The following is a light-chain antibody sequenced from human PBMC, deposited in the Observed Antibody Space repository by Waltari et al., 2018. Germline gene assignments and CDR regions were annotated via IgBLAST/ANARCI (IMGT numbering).Light chain of an antibody. CDR2: TDS. Sequence: SYELTQPPSVSVSPGQTARITCSGDALSKQFGYWYQQKSGRAPVLMIYTDSGRPSGIPERCSGSSSGTTVTLTISAVQPEDEADYYCQSAHSNGSDVVFGGGTKLTVL. J-gene: IGLJ2*01. CDR1: ALSKQF. CDR3: QSAHSNGSDVV. V-gene: IGLV3-25*03.